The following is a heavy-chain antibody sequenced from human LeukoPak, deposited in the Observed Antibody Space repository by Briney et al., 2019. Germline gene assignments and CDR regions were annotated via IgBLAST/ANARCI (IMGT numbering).Heavy chain of an antibody. J-gene: IGHJ5*02. CDR2: INPNSGGT. Sequence: GASVKVSCKASGYTFTGYYMHWVRQAPGQGLEWMGWINPNSGGTNYAQKFQGRVTMTRDTSISTAYMELGRLRSDDTAVYYCARDLGVVVPAAISDWFDPWGQGTLVTVSS. D-gene: IGHD2-2*01. CDR3: ARDLGVVVPAAISDWFDP. V-gene: IGHV1-2*02. CDR1: GYTFTGYY.